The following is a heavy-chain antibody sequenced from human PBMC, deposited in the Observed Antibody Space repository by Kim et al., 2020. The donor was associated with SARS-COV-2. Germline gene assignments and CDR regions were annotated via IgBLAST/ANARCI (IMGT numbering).Heavy chain of an antibody. D-gene: IGHD2-21*02. CDR2: IYYSGST. CDR1: GGSISSGGYY. CDR3: ARRVAYCGGDCYGPFDY. V-gene: IGHV4-31*03. J-gene: IGHJ4*02. Sequence: SETLSLTCTVSGGSISSGGYYWSWIRQHPGKGLEWIGYIYYSGSTYYNPSLKSRVTISVDTSKNQFSLKLSSVTAADTAVYYCARRVAYCGGDCYGPFDYWGQGTLVTVSS.